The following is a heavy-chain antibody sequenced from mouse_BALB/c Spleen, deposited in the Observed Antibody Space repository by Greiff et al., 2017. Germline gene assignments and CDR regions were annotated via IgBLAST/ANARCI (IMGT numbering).Heavy chain of an antibody. Sequence: DVKLVESGGGLVQPGGSLKLSCAASGFTFSSYTMSWVRQTPEKRLEWVAYISNGGGSTYYPDTVKGRFTISRDNAKNTLYLQMSSLKSEDTAMYYCARHVHYYGSSYGYFDVWGAGTTVTVSS. J-gene: IGHJ1*01. D-gene: IGHD1-1*01. CDR2: ISNGGGST. V-gene: IGHV5-12-2*01. CDR3: ARHVHYYGSSYGYFDV. CDR1: GFTFSSYT.